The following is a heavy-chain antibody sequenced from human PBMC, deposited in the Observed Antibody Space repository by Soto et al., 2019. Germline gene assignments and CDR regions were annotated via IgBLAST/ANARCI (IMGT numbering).Heavy chain of an antibody. CDR1: GGSFSGYY. CDR3: ASSGYDDAFDI. V-gene: IGHV4-34*01. D-gene: IGHD3-22*01. CDR2: INHSGST. Sequence: QVQLQQWGAGLLKPSETLSLTCAVSGGSFSGYYWSWIRQPPGKGLEWIGEINHSGSTNYNPSLKSRVTISVDTSKNQFSLKLSSVTAADTAVYYCASSGYDDAFDIWGQGTMVTVSS. J-gene: IGHJ3*02.